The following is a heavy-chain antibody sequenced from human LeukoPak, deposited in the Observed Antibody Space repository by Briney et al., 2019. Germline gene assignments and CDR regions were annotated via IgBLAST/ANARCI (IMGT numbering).Heavy chain of an antibody. CDR3: ARDLKSASGSQFDY. Sequence: GASVKVSCKASGYTFTGYYMHWVRQAPGQGLEWMGWINPNSGGTNYAQKFQGRVTMTRDTSISTAYMELSRLRSDDTAVYYCARDLKSASGSQFDYWGQGTLVPVSS. CDR1: GYTFTGYY. CDR2: INPNSGGT. V-gene: IGHV1-2*02. J-gene: IGHJ4*02. D-gene: IGHD2-15*01.